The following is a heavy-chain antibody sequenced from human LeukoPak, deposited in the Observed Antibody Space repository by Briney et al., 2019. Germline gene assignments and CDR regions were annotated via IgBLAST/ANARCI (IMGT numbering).Heavy chain of an antibody. CDR3: ARDLDWNYYYYYGMDV. V-gene: IGHV3-11*01. Sequence: GSLRLSCAASGFTFSDYYMSWIRQAPGKGLEWVSYISSSGSTIYYANSVKGRFTISRDNAKNSPYLQMNSLRAEDTAVYYCARDLDWNYYYYYGMDVWGQGTTVTVSS. CDR1: GFTFSDYY. D-gene: IGHD1-1*01. CDR2: ISSSGSTI. J-gene: IGHJ6*02.